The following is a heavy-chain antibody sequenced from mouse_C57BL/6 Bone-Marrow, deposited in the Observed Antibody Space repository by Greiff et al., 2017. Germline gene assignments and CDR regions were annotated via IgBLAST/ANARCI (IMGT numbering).Heavy chain of an antibody. Sequence: VQLQPSGPELVKPGASVKISCKASGYSFTDYNMNWVKQSHGKSLEWIGVINPNYGTTSYNQKFKGKATLTVDQSYSTAYMQLNSLTSEDAAVYYCARSGYYRNYDWYVDVWGTGTTVTVSS. D-gene: IGHD2-5*01. J-gene: IGHJ1*03. CDR2: INPNYGTT. CDR1: GYSFTDYN. V-gene: IGHV1-39*01. CDR3: ARSGYYRNYDWYVDV.